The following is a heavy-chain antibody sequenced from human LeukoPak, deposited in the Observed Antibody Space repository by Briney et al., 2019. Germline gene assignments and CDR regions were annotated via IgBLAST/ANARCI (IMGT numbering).Heavy chain of an antibody. D-gene: IGHD6-19*01. V-gene: IGHV1-2*06. CDR1: GYTFTGYY. CDR2: INPNSGGT. J-gene: IGHJ4*02. CDR3: AASSHGSSGWYRYFDY. Sequence: ASVKVSCKASGYTFTGYYMHWVRQAPGQGLEWMGRINPNSGGTNYVQKFQGRVTMTRDTSISTAYMELSRLRSDDTAVYYCAASSHGSSGWYRYFDYWGQGTLVTVSS.